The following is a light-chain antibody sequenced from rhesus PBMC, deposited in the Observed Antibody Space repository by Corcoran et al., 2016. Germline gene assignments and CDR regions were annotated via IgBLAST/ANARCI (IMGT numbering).Light chain of an antibody. CDR3: QQYSNWPHS. V-gene: IGKV3S9*01. CDR1: QSVSSY. CDR2: GAA. Sequence: EIVMTQSPATLSLSPGERATLSCRASQSVSSYVAWYQQKPEQAPRLLIYGAASRATGIPERFSGRGSGTDFTLTISRLEPEDFAVYYCQQYSNWPHSFGQGTKVEI. J-gene: IGKJ2*01.